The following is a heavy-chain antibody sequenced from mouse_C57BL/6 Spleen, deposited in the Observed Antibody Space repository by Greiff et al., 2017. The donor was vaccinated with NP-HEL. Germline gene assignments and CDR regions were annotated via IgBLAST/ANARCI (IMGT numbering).Heavy chain of an antibody. CDR2: ISDGGSYT. D-gene: IGHD1-1*01. CDR1: GFTFSSYA. V-gene: IGHV5-4*01. Sequence: EVKLMESGGGLVKPGGSLKLSCAASGFTFSSYAMSWVRQTPEKRLEWVATISDGGSYTYYPDNVKGRFTISRDNAKNNLYLQMSHLKSEDTAMYYCARDRAYYYGSSYERAWFAYWGQGTLVTVSA. CDR3: ARDRAYYYGSSYERAWFAY. J-gene: IGHJ3*01.